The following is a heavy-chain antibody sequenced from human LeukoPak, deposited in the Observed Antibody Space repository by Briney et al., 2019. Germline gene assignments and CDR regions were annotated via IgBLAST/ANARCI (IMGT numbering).Heavy chain of an antibody. J-gene: IGHJ6*02. V-gene: IGHV1-69*04. CDR2: LIVVFGRA. Sequence: ASVKVSCKASGGTFTSYAISWVRQAPGQGLEWMGRLIVVFGRANYAEKFQGRVTITADKSTSTAYMELSSLRSADTAVYYCASTLYYYDSSGYYYGMNAWGQGTTVTVSS. CDR1: GGTFTSYA. D-gene: IGHD3-22*01. CDR3: ASTLYYYDSSGYYYGMNA.